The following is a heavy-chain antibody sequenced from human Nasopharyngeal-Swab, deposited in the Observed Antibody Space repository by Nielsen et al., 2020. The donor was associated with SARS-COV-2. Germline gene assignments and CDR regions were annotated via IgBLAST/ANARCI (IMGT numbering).Heavy chain of an antibody. CDR3: ARRLSYGDSRSALDV. D-gene: IGHD4-17*01. J-gene: IGHJ3*01. CDR1: GGSISSGDYY. Sequence: SETLSLTCIVSGGSISSGDYYWGWIRQPPGKGLEWIGYIYDSGSTYYNPSLESRLTISVDTSKDQFSLKLSSVTAADTAVYYCARRLSYGDSRSALDVWGQGTTVSVSS. CDR2: IYDSGST. V-gene: IGHV4-30-4*01.